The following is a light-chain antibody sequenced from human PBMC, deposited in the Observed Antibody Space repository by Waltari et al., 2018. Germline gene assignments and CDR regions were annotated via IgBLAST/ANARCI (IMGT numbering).Light chain of an antibody. V-gene: IGLV3-19*01. J-gene: IGLJ2*01. CDR1: SLRSYY. CDR3: NSRDSSGNIGV. Sequence: SSELTQDPAVSVALGQKVRITCQGDSLRSYYASWYQQKPGQAPVLVIYGKNNRPSGIPDRFSGSSSGNTASLTITGAQAEDEADYYGNSRDSSGNIGVFGGGTKLTVL. CDR2: GKN.